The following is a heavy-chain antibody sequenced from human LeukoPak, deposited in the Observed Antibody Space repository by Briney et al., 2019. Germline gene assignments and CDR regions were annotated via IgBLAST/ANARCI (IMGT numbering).Heavy chain of an antibody. J-gene: IGHJ4*02. CDR2: IWYDGSNK. CDR3: AKDSYSSGWQEFDY. D-gene: IGHD6-19*01. CDR1: GFTFSSYG. Sequence: PGGSLRLSCAASGFTFSSYGMHWVCQAPGKGLEGGAVIWYDGSNKYYADSVKGRFTISRDNSKNTLYLQMNSLRAEDTAVYYCAKDSYSSGWQEFDYWGQGTLVTVSS. V-gene: IGHV3-33*06.